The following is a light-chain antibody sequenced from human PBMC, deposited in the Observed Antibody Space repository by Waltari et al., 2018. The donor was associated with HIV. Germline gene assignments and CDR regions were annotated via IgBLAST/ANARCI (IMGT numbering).Light chain of an antibody. CDR1: NLGDRY. CDR3: QAWDSSTVV. V-gene: IGLV3-1*01. J-gene: IGLJ2*01. CDR2: QDS. Sequence: SYELTQPPSVSVSPGQTASITCSGANLGDRYACWYQQKPGQSPVLVIHQDSKRPSGIPERFSGSNSGNTATLTISGTQAMDEADYYCQAWDSSTVVFGGGTKLTVL.